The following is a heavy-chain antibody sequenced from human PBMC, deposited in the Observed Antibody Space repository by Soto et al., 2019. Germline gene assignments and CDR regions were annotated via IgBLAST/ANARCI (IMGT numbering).Heavy chain of an antibody. CDR2: MNPNNGNT. D-gene: IGHD2-2*01. J-gene: IGHJ3*02. CDR3: ARRVPAAIGAFDI. CDR1: GYTFTSYD. Sequence: ASVKVSCKASGYTFTSYDINWVRQATGQGLEWMGWMNPNNGNTGYAQKFQGRVTITRNTSASTAYMELSSLGSEDTAVYYCARRVPAAIGAFDIWGQGTMVTVSS. V-gene: IGHV1-8*01.